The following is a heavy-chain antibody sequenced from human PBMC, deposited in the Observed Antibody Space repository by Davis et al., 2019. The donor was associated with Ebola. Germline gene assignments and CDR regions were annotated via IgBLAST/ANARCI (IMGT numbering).Heavy chain of an antibody. J-gene: IGHJ6*02. CDR3: ARDWSLYYYYGMDV. CDR2: INSDGSSP. D-gene: IGHD2-8*02. V-gene: IGHV3-74*01. CDR1: GFTFGRYW. Sequence: GESLKISCAASGFTFGRYWMHWVRQAPGKRLVWVSLINSDGSSPTYADSVKGRFTISRDNAKNTLYLQMHSLRAEDTAVYYCARDWSLYYYYGMDVWGQGTTVTVS.